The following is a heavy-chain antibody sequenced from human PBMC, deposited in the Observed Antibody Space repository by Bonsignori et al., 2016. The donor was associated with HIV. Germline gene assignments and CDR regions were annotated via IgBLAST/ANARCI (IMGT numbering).Heavy chain of an antibody. D-gene: IGHD3-10*01. Sequence: WVRQAPGQGLEWMGWISAYNVNTNYAQKLQGRVTMTTDTSTSTAYMELRSLRSDDTAVYYCARALGTTLFRGLDYWGQGTLVTVSS. CDR2: ISAYNVNT. CDR3: ARALGTTLFRGLDY. J-gene: IGHJ4*02. V-gene: IGHV1-18*01.